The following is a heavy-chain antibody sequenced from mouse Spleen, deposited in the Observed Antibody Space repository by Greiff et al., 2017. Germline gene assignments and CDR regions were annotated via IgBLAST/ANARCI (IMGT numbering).Heavy chain of an antibody. D-gene: IGHD2-1*01. CDR1: GFTFSDYG. Sequence: EVQVVESGGGLVKPGGSLKLSCAASGFTFSDYGMHWVRQAPERGLEWVAYISRGSSTIYYADTVKGRFTISRDNAKNTLFLQMTRLRSEDTDMYYCARKDYGNYDWYFDVWGAGTTVTVSS. CDR3: ARKDYGNYDWYFDV. J-gene: IGHJ1*01. CDR2: ISRGSSTI. V-gene: IGHV5-17*01.